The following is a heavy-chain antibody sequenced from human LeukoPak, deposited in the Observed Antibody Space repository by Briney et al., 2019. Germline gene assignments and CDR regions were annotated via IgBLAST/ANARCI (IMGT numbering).Heavy chain of an antibody. CDR3: ARYDCSSTSCPLGYFDY. CDR1: GGTFSSYA. V-gene: IGHV1-69*13. CDR2: IIPILGTA. Sequence: SVKVSCKASGGTFSSYAISWVRQAPGQGLEWMGGIIPILGTANYAQKFQGRVTITADESTSAAYMELSSLRSEDTAVYYCARYDCSSTSCPLGYFDYWGQGTLVTVSS. D-gene: IGHD2-2*01. J-gene: IGHJ4*02.